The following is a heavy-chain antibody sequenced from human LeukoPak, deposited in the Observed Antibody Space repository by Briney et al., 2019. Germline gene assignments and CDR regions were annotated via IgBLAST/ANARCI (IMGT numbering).Heavy chain of an antibody. J-gene: IGHJ4*02. Sequence: PSETLSLTGPVPGGSITRYYWSWIRHPAGKGLEWIGRIYISGSTKSNHSLESRVSWSVYTSKNQFPLKLTSVTAADTAVDCCARVRMGSRRWGQWLPPKDYWGQGTLVTVSS. V-gene: IGHV4-4*07. CDR1: GGSITRYY. D-gene: IGHD6-19*01. CDR2: IYISGST. CDR3: ARVRMGSRRWGQWLPPKDY.